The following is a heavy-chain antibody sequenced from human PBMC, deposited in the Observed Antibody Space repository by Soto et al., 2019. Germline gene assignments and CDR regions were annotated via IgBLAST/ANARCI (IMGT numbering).Heavy chain of an antibody. J-gene: IGHJ4*02. Sequence: EVQLVESGGGLVQPGGSLRLSCAASGFTFSNYNMNWIRQAPGKGLEWVSCIRSDSGGIFYADSVRGRFTMSRDNAKNSLYLQMNSLTDEDTAVYFCARDLNWSSDYWGQGILVAVSS. CDR3: ARDLNWSSDY. CDR1: GFTFSNYN. V-gene: IGHV3-48*02. CDR2: IRSDSGGI.